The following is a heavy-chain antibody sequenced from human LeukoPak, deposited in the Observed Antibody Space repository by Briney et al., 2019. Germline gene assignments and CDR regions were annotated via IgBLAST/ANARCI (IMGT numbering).Heavy chain of an antibody. CDR1: GYTFTSYG. V-gene: IGHV1-18*04. CDR3: ARVETDTLTPRGWFDP. D-gene: IGHD3-9*01. Sequence: ASVKVSCKASGYTFTSYGISWVRQAPGQGLEWMGWISAYNGNTNYAQKLQGRVTMTTDTSTSTAYMELRSLRSDDTAVYYCARVETDTLTPRGWFDPWGQGTLVTVSS. J-gene: IGHJ5*02. CDR2: ISAYNGNT.